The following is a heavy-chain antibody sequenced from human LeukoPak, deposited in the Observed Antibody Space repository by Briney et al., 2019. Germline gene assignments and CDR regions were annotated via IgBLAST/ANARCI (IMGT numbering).Heavy chain of an antibody. D-gene: IGHD3-10*01. CDR2: INPNSDGT. V-gene: IGHV1-2*02. CDR3: ARQLLWFGDYYMDV. J-gene: IGHJ6*03. Sequence: ASVKVSCKASGYTFTGYYMHWVRQAPGQGLEWMGWINPNSDGTNYSQKSHGRVTITRDTSISTAYIELSRLRSDETAVYYCARQLLWFGDYYMDVWGKGTTVTVSS. CDR1: GYTFTGYY.